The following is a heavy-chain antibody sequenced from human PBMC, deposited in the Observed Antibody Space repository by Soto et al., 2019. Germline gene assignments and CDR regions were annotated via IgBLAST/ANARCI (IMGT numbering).Heavy chain of an antibody. D-gene: IGHD1-26*01. Sequence: PSETLSLTCTVSGDSISSSSDYWGWIRQSPGKGLEWIGSFYYRGNTYYNPSLKSRVIISVDTSKSQFSLKLSSVTAADTAVYFCARCKVGPTIVFDYWGQGTLVTVSS. CDR3: ARCKVGPTIVFDY. CDR2: FYYRGNT. CDR1: GDSISSSSDY. V-gene: IGHV4-39*01. J-gene: IGHJ4*02.